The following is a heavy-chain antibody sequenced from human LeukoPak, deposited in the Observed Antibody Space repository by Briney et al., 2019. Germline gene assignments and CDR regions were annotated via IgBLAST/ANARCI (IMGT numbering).Heavy chain of an antibody. CDR3: ARDIWWFGELPYFDY. CDR1: GFTFSSYG. J-gene: IGHJ4*02. CDR2: IWYDGSNK. Sequence: QPGGSLRLSCAASGFTFSSYGMHWVRQAPGKGLEWVAVIWYDGSNKYYADSVKGRFTISRDNSKNTLYLQMNSLRAEDTAVYYCARDIWWFGELPYFDYWGQGTLVTVSS. D-gene: IGHD3-10*01. V-gene: IGHV3-33*01.